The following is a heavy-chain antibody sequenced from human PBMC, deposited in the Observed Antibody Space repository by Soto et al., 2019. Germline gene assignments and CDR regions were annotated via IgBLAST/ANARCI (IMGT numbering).Heavy chain of an antibody. Sequence: SETLSLTCTVSGGSISSGGYYWSWIRQHPGKGLEWIGYIYCSGSTYYNPSLKSRVTISVDTSKNQFSLKLSSVTAADTAVYYCASVGYSYGTYYYYGMDVWGQGTTVTVSS. D-gene: IGHD5-18*01. CDR1: GGSISSGGYY. CDR3: ASVGYSYGTYYYYGMDV. V-gene: IGHV4-31*03. CDR2: IYCSGST. J-gene: IGHJ6*02.